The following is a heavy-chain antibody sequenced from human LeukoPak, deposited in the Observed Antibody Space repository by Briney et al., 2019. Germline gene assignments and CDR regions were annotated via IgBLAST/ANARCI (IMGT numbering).Heavy chain of an antibody. CDR3: ARGAFPYYYDSRGYQIWFDP. CDR1: GYTFTSYD. Sequence: ASVKVSCKASGYTFTSYDINWVRQATGQGLEWMGWMNPNSGNTGYAQKFQGRVTMTRNTSISTAYMELSSLRSEDTAVYYCARGAFPYYYDSRGYQIWFDPWGQGTLVTVSS. CDR2: MNPNSGNT. J-gene: IGHJ5*02. V-gene: IGHV1-8*01. D-gene: IGHD3-22*01.